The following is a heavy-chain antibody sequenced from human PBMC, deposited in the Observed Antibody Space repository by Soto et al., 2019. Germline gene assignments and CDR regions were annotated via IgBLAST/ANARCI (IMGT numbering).Heavy chain of an antibody. D-gene: IGHD6-13*01. CDR3: ARSAGWYAVHS. Sequence: QVQLQESGPGLVKPSGTLSLTCSVSGDSVSSPYSWCWGRQPPGKGLEWIGEVFHTGTPNYNPSLRSRVNISMDKSIIEFSLDLSSVTAAYTAVYYCARSAGWYAVHSWGPGTLVIV. CDR1: GDSVSSPYS. J-gene: IGHJ4*02. CDR2: VFHTGTP. V-gene: IGHV4-4*02.